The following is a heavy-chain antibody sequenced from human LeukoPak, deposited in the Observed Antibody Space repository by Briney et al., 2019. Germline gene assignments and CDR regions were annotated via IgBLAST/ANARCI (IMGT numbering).Heavy chain of an antibody. D-gene: IGHD1-26*01. CDR3: ARSALGRDAFDI. CDR2: IYYSGRT. CDR1: GGSISSYC. J-gene: IGHJ3*02. Sequence: PSETLSLTCTVSGGSISSYCWNWIRHPPEKGLEWIGYIYYSGRTDYNPSLKSRVTISVDTSKNLFSLKLSSVTAADTAVYYCARSALGRDAFDIWGQGTMVTVSS. V-gene: IGHV4-59*01.